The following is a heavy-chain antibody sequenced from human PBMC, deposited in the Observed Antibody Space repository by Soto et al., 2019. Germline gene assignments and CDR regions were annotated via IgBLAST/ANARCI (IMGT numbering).Heavy chain of an antibody. CDR1: GGTFSTYA. V-gene: IGHV1-69*04. Sequence: SVKVSCKASGGTFSTYAISWVRQAPGQGLEWMGKIIPILDITNYAQKFQGRVTITADKSTSTAYMELNSLRSEDTAVYYCAVRYCSGNTCFETPPFDYWGQGTLVTVSS. CDR3: AVRYCSGNTCFETPPFDY. D-gene: IGHD2-15*01. J-gene: IGHJ4*02. CDR2: IIPILDIT.